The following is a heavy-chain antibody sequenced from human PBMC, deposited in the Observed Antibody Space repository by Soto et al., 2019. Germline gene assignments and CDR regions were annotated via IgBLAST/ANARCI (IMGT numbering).Heavy chain of an antibody. J-gene: IGHJ4*02. CDR2: ISYDGSNK. CDR3: ACGGVAYSSPVDY. CDR1: GFTFSSYA. V-gene: IGHV3-30-3*01. Sequence: QVQLVESGGGVVQPGRSLRLSCAASGFTFSSYAMHWVRQAPGKGREWVAVISYDGSNKYYADSVKGRFTISRDNSKNTLYLQMNSLRAEDTAVYYCACGGVAYSSPVDYWGQGTLVTVSS. D-gene: IGHD6-13*01.